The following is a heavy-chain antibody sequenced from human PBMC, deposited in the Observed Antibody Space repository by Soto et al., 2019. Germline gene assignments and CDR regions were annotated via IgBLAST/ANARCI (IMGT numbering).Heavy chain of an antibody. Sequence: GGSLRLSCAASGFTVSSNYMSWVRQAPGKGLEWVSVIYSGGSTYYADSVKGRFTISRHNSKNTLYLQMNSLRAEDTAVYYCARAIYSSWYVRGSQYYFDYWGQGTLVTVSS. CDR1: GFTVSSNY. V-gene: IGHV3-53*04. D-gene: IGHD6-13*01. CDR3: ARAIYSSWYVRGSQYYFDY. J-gene: IGHJ4*02. CDR2: IYSGGST.